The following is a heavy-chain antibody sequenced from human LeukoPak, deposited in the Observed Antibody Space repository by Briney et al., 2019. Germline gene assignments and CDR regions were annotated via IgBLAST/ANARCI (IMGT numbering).Heavy chain of an antibody. CDR1: GGTISSGSYY. J-gene: IGHJ3*02. CDR3: ARDPQLGSSGYYDAFDI. V-gene: IGHV4-61*02. CDR2: IYTSGST. D-gene: IGHD3-22*01. Sequence: PSETLSLTCTVSGGTISSGSYYWSWIRQPAGKGLEWVGRIYTSGSTNYNPSLKSRVTISVDTSKNQFSLKLSSVTAADTAVYYCARDPQLGSSGYYDAFDIWGQGTMVTVSS.